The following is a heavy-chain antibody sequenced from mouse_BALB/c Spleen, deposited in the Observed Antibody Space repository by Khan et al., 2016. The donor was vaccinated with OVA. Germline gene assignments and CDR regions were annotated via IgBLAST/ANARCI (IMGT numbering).Heavy chain of an antibody. CDR1: GYSFITYW. J-gene: IGHJ3*01. V-gene: IGHV1-7*01. Sequence: QVQLQQSGAELAKPGASLKMSCTASGYSFITYWIHWVKQRPGPGLEWIGYIDPSTGYADYNQKFTDQATLTADKSSSTAYLQLTSLTSEDSAVYYCARRGLNGIFVYWGQGTLVTVSA. D-gene: IGHD1-3*01. CDR2: IDPSTGYA. CDR3: ARRGLNGIFVY.